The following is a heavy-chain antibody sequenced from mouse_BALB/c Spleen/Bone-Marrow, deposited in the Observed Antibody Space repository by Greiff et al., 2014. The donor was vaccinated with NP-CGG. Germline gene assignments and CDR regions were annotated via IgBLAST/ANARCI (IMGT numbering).Heavy chain of an antibody. D-gene: IGHD2-12*01. J-gene: IGHJ1*01. V-gene: IGHV7-3*02. CDR1: GFTFTDYY. CDR3: ARERNNDTNWYFDV. Sequence: EVKLVESGGGLVQPGGSLRLSCATSGFTFTDYYMSWVRQPPGKALEWLGFIRNKAKGYTTEYIQSVKGRFTISRDNSQSILYLKMNTLRVEDRATDYCARERNNDTNWYFDVWGAGTTVTVSS. CDR2: IRNKAKGYTT.